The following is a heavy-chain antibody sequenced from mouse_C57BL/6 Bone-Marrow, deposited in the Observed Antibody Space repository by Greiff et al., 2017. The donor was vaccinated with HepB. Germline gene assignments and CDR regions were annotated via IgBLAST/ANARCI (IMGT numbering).Heavy chain of an antibody. CDR3: ARPLTGSFAY. D-gene: IGHD4-1*01. Sequence: EVKLMESGGGLVKPGGSLKLSCAASGFTFSSYTMSWVRQTPEKRLEWVATISGGGGNTYYPDSVKGRFTISRDNAKNTLYLQMSSLRSEDTALYYCARPLTGSFAYWGQGTLVTVSA. J-gene: IGHJ3*01. CDR1: GFTFSSYT. CDR2: ISGGGGNT. V-gene: IGHV5-9*01.